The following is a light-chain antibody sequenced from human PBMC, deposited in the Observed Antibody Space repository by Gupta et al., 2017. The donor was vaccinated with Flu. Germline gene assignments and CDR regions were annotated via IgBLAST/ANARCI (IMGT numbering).Light chain of an antibody. CDR1: QSVSSNQ. Sequence: DRATLSCRASQSVSSNQLAWYQKTTGPAPRLLIYGASSRATGIPDRFSGSGSGTDFTLTISRLEPEVFAVYYCQQYGSTPLTFGGGTKVEIK. CDR3: QQYGSTPLT. V-gene: IGKV3-20*01. CDR2: GAS. J-gene: IGKJ4*01.